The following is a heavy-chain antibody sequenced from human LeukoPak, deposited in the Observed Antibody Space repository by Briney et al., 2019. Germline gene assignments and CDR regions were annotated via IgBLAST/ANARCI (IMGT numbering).Heavy chain of an antibody. CDR3: VSSYCSGGSCYSASGY. J-gene: IGHJ4*02. CDR2: INSDGSST. CDR1: GFTFSSYW. V-gene: IGHV3-74*01. D-gene: IGHD2-15*01. Sequence: GGSLRLSCAASGFTFSSYWKHWVRQAPGKGLVWVSRINSDGSSTSYADSVKGRFTISRDNAKNTLYLQMNSLRAEDTAVYYCVSSYCSGGSCYSASGYWGQGTLVTVSS.